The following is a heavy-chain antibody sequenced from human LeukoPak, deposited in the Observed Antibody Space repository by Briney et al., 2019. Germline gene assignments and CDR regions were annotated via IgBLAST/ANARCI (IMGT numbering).Heavy chain of an antibody. CDR3: ASDYYDSSANLDY. D-gene: IGHD3-22*01. Sequence: ASVKVSCKASGYTFTGYYMHWVRQAPGQGLEWMGWINPNSGSTNYAQKFQGRVTMTRDTSISTAYMELSRLRSDDTAVYYCASDYYDSSANLDYWGQGTLVTVSS. CDR1: GYTFTGYY. V-gene: IGHV1-2*02. CDR2: INPNSGST. J-gene: IGHJ4*02.